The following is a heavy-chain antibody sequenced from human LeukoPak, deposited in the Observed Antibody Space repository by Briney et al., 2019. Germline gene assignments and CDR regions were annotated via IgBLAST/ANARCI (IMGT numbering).Heavy chain of an antibody. Sequence: PGGSLRLSCAASGFIFSKYGMQWVRQTPGKGLEWLTVIAHDGSIKHYADSVKGRFTVPRDNSKNTMYLQMNSLRSEDTAVYFCAKEPAEYSSGWYFDDWGQGTLVTVSS. CDR2: IAHDGSIK. CDR3: AKEPAEYSSGWYFDD. CDR1: GFIFSKYG. D-gene: IGHD6-19*01. J-gene: IGHJ4*02. V-gene: IGHV3-30*18.